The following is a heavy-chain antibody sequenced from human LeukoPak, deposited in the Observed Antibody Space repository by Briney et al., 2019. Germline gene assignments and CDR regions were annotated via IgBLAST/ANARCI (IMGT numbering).Heavy chain of an antibody. J-gene: IGHJ4*02. CDR2: ISSSSTI. CDR3: ARGSGSSSLIDY. V-gene: IGHV3-48*04. CDR1: GFTFSSYS. D-gene: IGHD6-13*01. Sequence: GGSLRLSCAASGFTFSSYSMNWVRQAPGKGLEWVSYISSSSTIYYADSVKGRFTISRDNAKNSLYLQMNSLRAEDTAVYYCARGSGSSSLIDYWGQGTLVTVSS.